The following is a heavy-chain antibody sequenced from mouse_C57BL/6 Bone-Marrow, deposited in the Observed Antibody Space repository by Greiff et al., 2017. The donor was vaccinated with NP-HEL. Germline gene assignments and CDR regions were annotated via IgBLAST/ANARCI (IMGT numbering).Heavy chain of an antibody. D-gene: IGHD2-4*01. CDR1: GFTFSDYY. CDR2: INYDGSST. CDR3: ARDGRYDYDGGDYYAMDY. Sequence: LVESEGGLVQPGSSMKLSCTASGFTFSDYYMAWVRQVPEKGLEWVANINYDGSSTYYLDSLKSRFIISRDNAKNILYLQMSSLKSEDKATYYCARDGRYDYDGGDYYAMDYWGQGTSVTVSS. V-gene: IGHV5-16*01. J-gene: IGHJ4*01.